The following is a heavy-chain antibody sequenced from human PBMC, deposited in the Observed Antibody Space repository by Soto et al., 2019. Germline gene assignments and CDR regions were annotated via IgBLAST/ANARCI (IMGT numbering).Heavy chain of an antibody. CDR3: ARVRGGGSEYFFDY. J-gene: IGHJ4*02. D-gene: IGHD2-15*01. Sequence: ASVKVSCKASGYTFTRYNVHWVRQAPGQGLEWMAIINPSGGTTYYVQKFEGRVTLTTDTSTSTVYMELSSLRSDDTAMYYCARVRGGGSEYFFDYWGQGTLVTVSS. CDR1: GYTFTRYN. CDR2: INPSGGTT. V-gene: IGHV1-46*01.